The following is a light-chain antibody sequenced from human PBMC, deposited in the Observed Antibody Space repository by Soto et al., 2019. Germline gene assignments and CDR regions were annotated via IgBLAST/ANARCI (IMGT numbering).Light chain of an antibody. J-gene: IGLJ1*01. V-gene: IGLV2-14*01. CDR3: SSYTSSSTPDV. CDR1: SSDVGGYNY. CDR2: DVS. Sequence: QSVLTQPASVSGSPGQSITISCTGTSSDVGGYNYVSWYQQHPGKAPKLMIYDVSNRPSGVSNRFSGSKSGNTASLTISGLQAEDEADYYCSSYTSSSTPDVFGTATKVTVL.